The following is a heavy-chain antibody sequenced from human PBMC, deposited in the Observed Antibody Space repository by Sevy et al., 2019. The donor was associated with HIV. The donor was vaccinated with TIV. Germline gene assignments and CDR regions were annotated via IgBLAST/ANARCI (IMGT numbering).Heavy chain of an antibody. CDR1: GFTFSHYA. CDR2: LSYDGTRE. Sequence: GGSLRLSCAASGFTFSHYAMHWVRQAPGKGLEWVAILSYDGTREYFALSVKGRFTISRDNSKNTVSLQMNSLRAEDTAVYYCARGGRFENSGYYNGYFDSWGQGTLVTVSS. CDR3: ARGGRFENSGYYNGYFDS. V-gene: IGHV3-30*04. J-gene: IGHJ4*03. D-gene: IGHD3-3*01.